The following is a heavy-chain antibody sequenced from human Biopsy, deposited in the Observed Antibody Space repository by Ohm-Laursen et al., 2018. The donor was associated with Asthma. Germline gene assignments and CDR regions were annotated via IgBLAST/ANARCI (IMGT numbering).Heavy chain of an antibody. CDR2: VSVYNGNT. J-gene: IGHJ6*02. D-gene: IGHD3-10*01. CDR3: ARAVDYSHYYGIDV. Sequence: ASVKVSCKTSGYTFNRAGITWVRQAPGQGLEWMGWVSVYNGNTKVAQKLQDRVTMITVTSTSTAYMELRSLRSDDTAVYFCARAVDYSHYYGIDVWGQGTTVTVS. CDR1: GYTFNRAG. V-gene: IGHV1-18*01.